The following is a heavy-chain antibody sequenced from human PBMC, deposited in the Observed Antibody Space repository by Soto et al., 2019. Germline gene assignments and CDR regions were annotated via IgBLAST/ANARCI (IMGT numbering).Heavy chain of an antibody. J-gene: IGHJ6*02. CDR2: IVVGSGNT. V-gene: IGHV1-58*01. CDR1: GFTFTGSA. CDR3: AADFPRHHYYYGMDV. Sequence: VASVKVSCKASGFTFTGSAVQWVRQARGQRLEWIGWIVVGSGNTNYAQKFQERVTITRDMSTSTAYMELSSLRSEDTAVYYCAADFPRHHYYYGMDVWGQGTTVTVSS.